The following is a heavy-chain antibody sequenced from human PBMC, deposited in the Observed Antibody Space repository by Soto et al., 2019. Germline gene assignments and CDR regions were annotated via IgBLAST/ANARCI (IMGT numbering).Heavy chain of an antibody. J-gene: IGHJ4*02. CDR3: ARVEVGNTYLFDY. CDR2: ISSTSAYI. CDR1: GFTFSDYS. V-gene: IGHV3-21*01. Sequence: EVQLVESGGGLVKPGGSLRLSCSASGFTFSDYSFKWVRQAPGKGLEWVSSISSTSAYIFYADSLKGRFTITRDNAKNSVYLQMTSLRAEDTAAYYCARVEVGNTYLFDYWGQGTKVIVSS. D-gene: IGHD1-26*01.